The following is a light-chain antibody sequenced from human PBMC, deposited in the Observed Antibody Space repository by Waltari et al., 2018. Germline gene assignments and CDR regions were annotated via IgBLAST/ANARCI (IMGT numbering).Light chain of an antibody. V-gene: IGKV3-20*01. J-gene: IGKJ1*01. Sequence: EIVSTPSPGPPSSSLGEAAPSSCRAKRGISRALVWYQQKPGQAPRLLIYGASTRATGVPDRFSGSGSGTDFSLTISRLDPEDFAVYYCQHNVKLPVTFGQGTKVEI. CDR3: QHNVKLPVT. CDR2: GAS. CDR1: RGISRA.